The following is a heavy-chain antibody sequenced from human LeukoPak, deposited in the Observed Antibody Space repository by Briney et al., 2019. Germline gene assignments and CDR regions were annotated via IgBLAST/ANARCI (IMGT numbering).Heavy chain of an antibody. Sequence: SETLSLTCTVSGGSISSYYWSWIRQPPGRGLEWIGYIYYSGSTNYNPSLKSRVTISVDTSKNQFSLKLSSVTAADTAVYYCARYSSSSFDPWGQGTLVTVSS. V-gene: IGHV4-59*01. J-gene: IGHJ5*02. CDR1: GGSISSYY. CDR2: IYYSGST. CDR3: ARYSSSSFDP. D-gene: IGHD6-13*01.